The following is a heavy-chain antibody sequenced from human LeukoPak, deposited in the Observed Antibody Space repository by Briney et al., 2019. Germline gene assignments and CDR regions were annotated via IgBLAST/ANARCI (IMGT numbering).Heavy chain of an antibody. CDR3: AKAKYSSSWYVDY. V-gene: IGHV3-30*18. D-gene: IGHD6-13*01. CDR1: GFTFSSYG. J-gene: IGHJ4*02. CDR2: ISSDGSNK. Sequence: GRSLRLSCAASGFTFSSYGMHWVRQAPGKGLEWVAVISSDGSNKYYADSVKGRFTISRDNSKNTLYLQMNSLRAEDTAVYYCAKAKYSSSWYVDYWGQGTLVTVSS.